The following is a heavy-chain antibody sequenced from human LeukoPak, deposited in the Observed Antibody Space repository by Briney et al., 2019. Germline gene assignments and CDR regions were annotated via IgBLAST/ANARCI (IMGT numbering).Heavy chain of an antibody. Sequence: VKVSCKASGYIFSSYDINWVRQATGQGPEWMGWMNPNSGNTGHAQKFQGRVTMTRNTSISTAYMELSSLRSEDTAVYYCARAARGYRYGHTNFNYYHGLDVWGQGTTVTVSS. J-gene: IGHJ6*02. CDR1: GYIFSSYD. V-gene: IGHV1-8*02. CDR3: ARAARGYRYGHTNFNYYHGLDV. CDR2: MNPNSGNT. D-gene: IGHD5-18*01.